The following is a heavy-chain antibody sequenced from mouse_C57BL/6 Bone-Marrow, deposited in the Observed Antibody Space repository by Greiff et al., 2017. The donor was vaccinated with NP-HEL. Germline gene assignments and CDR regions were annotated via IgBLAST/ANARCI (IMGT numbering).Heavy chain of an antibody. CDR2: INPYNGGT. Sequence: VQLQQSGPVLVKPGASVKMSCKASGYTFTDYYMNWVKQSHGKSLEWIGVINPYNGGTSYNQKFKGKATLTVDKSSSTAYMELNSLTSEDSAVYYCARSLYYYGSSYDWYFDVWGTGTTVTVSS. CDR1: GYTFTDYY. V-gene: IGHV1-19*01. J-gene: IGHJ1*03. CDR3: ARSLYYYGSSYDWYFDV. D-gene: IGHD1-1*01.